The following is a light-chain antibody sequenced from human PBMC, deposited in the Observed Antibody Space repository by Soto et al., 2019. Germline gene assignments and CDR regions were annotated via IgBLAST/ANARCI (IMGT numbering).Light chain of an antibody. J-gene: IGKJ1*01. CDR3: QQYGTSPPT. V-gene: IGKV3-20*01. Sequence: EVVLTQSPGTLSLSPGERATLSCRASQSVSSSDLAWYQQKPGQAPRLLISGASSRATGIPDRFSGSGSGTDFTLTISRLEPEDFAVFYCQQYGTSPPTFGQGTKVES. CDR2: GAS. CDR1: QSVSSSD.